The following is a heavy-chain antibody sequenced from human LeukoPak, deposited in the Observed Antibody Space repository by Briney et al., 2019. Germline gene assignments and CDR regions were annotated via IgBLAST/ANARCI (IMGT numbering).Heavy chain of an antibody. CDR1: GGSFSGYY. D-gene: IGHD3-9*01. CDR2: INHSGST. CDR3: ARGSRLTGTFDI. Sequence: SETLYLTCALYGGSFSGYYWSWIRQPPGKGLEWIGEINHSGSTNYSPSLKSRVTISLDTSKNQFSLKLSSVTAADTAVYYCARGSRLTGTFDIWGQGTMVTVSS. J-gene: IGHJ3*02. V-gene: IGHV4-34*01.